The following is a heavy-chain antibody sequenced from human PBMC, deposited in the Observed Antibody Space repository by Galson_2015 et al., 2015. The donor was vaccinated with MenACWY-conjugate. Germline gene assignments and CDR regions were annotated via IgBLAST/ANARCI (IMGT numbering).Heavy chain of an antibody. Sequence: SLRLSCAASGFIFNNYWMHWVRQAPGKGLVWVSRINPGGSSTNYADSVKDRFTISRDNAKNTLYLQMNSLRPEDTAVSYCAKTRRASCYFDSWGQGTLVTVSS. CDR2: INPGGSST. J-gene: IGHJ4*02. V-gene: IGHV3-74*01. CDR1: GFIFNNYW. CDR3: AKTRRASCYFDS.